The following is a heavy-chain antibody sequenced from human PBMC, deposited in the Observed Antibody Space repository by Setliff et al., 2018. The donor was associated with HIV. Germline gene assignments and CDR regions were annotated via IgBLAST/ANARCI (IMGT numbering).Heavy chain of an antibody. Sequence: ASVKVSCKSSGYTFSNFGVSWVRQAPGQGLEWLGYINGYSGKTHYSPRLQGRLTLTTDTSTNTVYLELRSLISDDTAIYYCAREAPRYASGAFDFWGQGTMVTVSS. J-gene: IGHJ3*01. CDR1: GYTFSNFG. CDR3: AREAPRYASGAFDF. V-gene: IGHV1-18*01. D-gene: IGHD3-9*01. CDR2: INGYSGKT.